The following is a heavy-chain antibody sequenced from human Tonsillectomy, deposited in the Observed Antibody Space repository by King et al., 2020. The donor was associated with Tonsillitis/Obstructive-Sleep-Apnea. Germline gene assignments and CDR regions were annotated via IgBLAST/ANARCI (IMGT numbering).Heavy chain of an antibody. Sequence: VQLVESGGGLVKPGGSLRLSCAASGFTFRDYYMSWIRQAPGKGLEWVSYISSSSSYTNYADSVKGRFTISRDNAKNSLYLQMNSLRAEDTAVYYCARDPYYYYMDVWGKGTTVTVSS. J-gene: IGHJ6*03. CDR2: ISSSSSYT. V-gene: IGHV3-11*05. CDR1: GFTFRDYY. CDR3: ARDPYYYYMDV.